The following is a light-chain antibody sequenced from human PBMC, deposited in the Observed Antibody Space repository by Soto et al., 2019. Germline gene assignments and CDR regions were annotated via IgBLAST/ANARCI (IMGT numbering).Light chain of an antibody. CDR1: QTISTY. CDR2: AAS. V-gene: IGKV1-39*01. Sequence: DIQITQSASSLSASVGDRVTITCRASQTISTYLNWYQQNPGKAPKLLIYAASSLQSGVPSRFSGSGSGTDFTLTISSLQPEDFATYYCQQSSNIPYTFGQGTKLEIK. CDR3: QQSSNIPYT. J-gene: IGKJ2*01.